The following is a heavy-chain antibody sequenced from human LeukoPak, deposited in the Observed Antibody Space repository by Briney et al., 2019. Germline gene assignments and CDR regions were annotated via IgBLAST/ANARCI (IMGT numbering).Heavy chain of an antibody. J-gene: IGHJ4*02. D-gene: IGHD5-24*01. CDR2: ISGSGGST. Sequence: GGSLRLSCAASGFTFSYVWMSWVRQAPGKGLEWVSAISGSGGSTYYADSVKGRFTISRDNSKNTLYLQMNSLRAEDTAVYYCAKAERDGYNYHYWGQGTLVTVSS. CDR1: GFTFSYV. V-gene: IGHV3-23*01. CDR3: AKAERDGYNYHY.